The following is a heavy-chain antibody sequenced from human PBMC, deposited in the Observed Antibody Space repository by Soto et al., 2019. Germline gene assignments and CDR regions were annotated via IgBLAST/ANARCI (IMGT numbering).Heavy chain of an antibody. CDR1: GGSISSYY. Sequence: SETLSLTCTVSGGSISSYYWSWIWQPPGKGLEWIGYIYYSGSTNYNPSLKSRVTISVDTSKNQFSLKLSSVTAADTAVYYCARAVLVPADFDYWGQGTLVTVSS. D-gene: IGHD2-2*01. V-gene: IGHV4-59*08. J-gene: IGHJ4*02. CDR2: IYYSGST. CDR3: ARAVLVPADFDY.